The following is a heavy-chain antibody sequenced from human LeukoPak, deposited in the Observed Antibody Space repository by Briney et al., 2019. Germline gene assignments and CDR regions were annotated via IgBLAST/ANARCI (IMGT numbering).Heavy chain of an antibody. CDR1: GFTFRSYS. Sequence: GGSLRLSCAASGFTFRSYSMNWVRQAPGKGLEWVSYISSSSSTIYYADSVKGRFTISRDNAKNSLYLQMNSLRDEDTAVYYCAREGIVHSSGWYDYWGQGTLVTVSS. J-gene: IGHJ4*02. CDR3: AREGIVHSSGWYDY. V-gene: IGHV3-48*02. CDR2: ISSSSSTI. D-gene: IGHD6-19*01.